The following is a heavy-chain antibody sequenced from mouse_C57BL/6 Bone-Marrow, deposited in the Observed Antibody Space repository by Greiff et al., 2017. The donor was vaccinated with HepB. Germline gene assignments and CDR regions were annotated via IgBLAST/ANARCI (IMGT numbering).Heavy chain of an antibody. V-gene: IGHV1-69*01. D-gene: IGHD1-1*01. CDR1: GYTFTSYW. J-gene: IGHJ3*01. Sequence: QVQLQQPGAELVMPGASVKLSCKASGYTFTSYWMHWVKQRPGQGLEWIGEIDPSDSYTNYNQKFKGKSTLTVDKSSSTAYMQLSSLTSEDSAVYYCARTYYGSGAYWGQGTLVTVSA. CDR2: IDPSDSYT. CDR3: ARTYYGSGAY.